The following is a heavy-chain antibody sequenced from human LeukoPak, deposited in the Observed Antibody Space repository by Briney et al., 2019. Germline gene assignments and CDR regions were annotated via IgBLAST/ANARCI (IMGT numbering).Heavy chain of an antibody. Sequence: PGRSLRLSCAASGFTFSRYAMHWVRQAPGKGMEYVSVISSDGIKTYYSDSVKGRFTISRDNSKNMLYLQMGSLRAEDLAVYYCAKGADNSGYFQTDFWGQGTLVTVSS. V-gene: IGHV3-64*02. J-gene: IGHJ4*02. CDR1: GFTFSRYA. D-gene: IGHD3-22*01. CDR3: AKGADNSGYFQTDF. CDR2: ISSDGIKT.